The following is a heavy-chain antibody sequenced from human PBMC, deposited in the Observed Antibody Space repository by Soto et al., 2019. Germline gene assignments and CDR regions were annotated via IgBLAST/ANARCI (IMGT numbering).Heavy chain of an antibody. CDR1: GFTFSSYG. Sequence: GGSLRLSCAASGFTFSSYGMHWVRQAPGKGLEWVAVISYDGSNKYYADSVKGRFTISRDNSKNTLYLQMNSLRAEDTAVYYCAKDTYASSSSNFDYWGQGTLVTVSS. D-gene: IGHD3-3*02. J-gene: IGHJ4*02. CDR3: AKDTYASSSSNFDY. V-gene: IGHV3-30*18. CDR2: ISYDGSNK.